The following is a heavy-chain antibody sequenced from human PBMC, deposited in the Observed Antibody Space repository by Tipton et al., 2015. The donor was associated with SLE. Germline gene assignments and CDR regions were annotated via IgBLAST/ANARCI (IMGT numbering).Heavy chain of an antibody. J-gene: IGHJ4*02. Sequence: SLRLSCAASGFTFSTYPMHWVRQAPGKGLEYVSDISRNGDVTHYVNSVKGRFTISRDNSKNTLYLQMGSLRVEDMAVYYCATGVGAASGSDCWGQGALVTVSS. D-gene: IGHD1-26*01. CDR2: ISRNGDVT. CDR1: GFTFSTYP. V-gene: IGHV3-64*01. CDR3: ATGVGAASGSDC.